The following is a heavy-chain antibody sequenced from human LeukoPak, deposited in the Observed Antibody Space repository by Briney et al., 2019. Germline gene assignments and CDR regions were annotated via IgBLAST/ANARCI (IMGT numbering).Heavy chain of an antibody. Sequence: ASVKVSCKTSGYIFTTYGISWVRQAPGQGLEWMGWISIYHGNTNYAEKLQGRVTMTTDTSTSTAYMELRSLRSDDTAVYYCARDLVRHDTSDYTNLVYWGQGTLVTVSS. CDR2: ISIYHGNT. CDR1: GYIFTTYG. V-gene: IGHV1-18*01. J-gene: IGHJ4*02. D-gene: IGHD3-22*01. CDR3: ARDLVRHDTSDYTNLVY.